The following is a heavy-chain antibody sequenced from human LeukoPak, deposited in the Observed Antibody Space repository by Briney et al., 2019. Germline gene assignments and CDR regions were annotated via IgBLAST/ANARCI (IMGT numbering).Heavy chain of an antibody. D-gene: IGHD6-19*01. CDR3: AKDGQAVGEYYFDY. J-gene: IGHJ4*02. V-gene: IGHV3-30*18. CDR2: ISYDGGKK. Sequence: PGGSLRLSCAASGXTFSGSDMHWVRQAPGKGLEWVATISYDGGKKNYAAAVQGRFTVSRDNPVNTLNLQMNSLRVEDTALYYCAKDGQAVGEYYFDYWGQGTLVTVSS. CDR1: GXTFSGSD.